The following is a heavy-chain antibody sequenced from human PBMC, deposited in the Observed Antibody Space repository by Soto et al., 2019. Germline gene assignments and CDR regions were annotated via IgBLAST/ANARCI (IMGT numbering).Heavy chain of an antibody. V-gene: IGHV3-15*07. CDR1: GFAFSNAW. CDR3: TTDQEAANGPLDAFDI. CDR2: IKSKTDGGTT. D-gene: IGHD2-8*01. Sequence: GGSLRLSCAASGFAFSNAWMNWVRQAPGKGLEWVGRIKSKTDGGTTDYAAPVKGRFTISRDDSKNTLYLQMNSLKTEDTAVYYCTTDQEAANGPLDAFDIWGQGTMVTVSS. J-gene: IGHJ3*02.